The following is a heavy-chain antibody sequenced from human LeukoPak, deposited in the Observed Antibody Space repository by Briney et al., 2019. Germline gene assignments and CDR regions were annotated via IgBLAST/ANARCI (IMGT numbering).Heavy chain of an antibody. CDR2: IIPIFGTA. V-gene: IGHV1-69*05. J-gene: IGHJ4*03. CDR3: AEGPPYCRNTSFWVRP. D-gene: IGHD2-2*01. Sequence: GSSVKVSCKASGGTFSSYAISWVRQAPGQGLEWMGGIIPIFGTANYAQKFQGRVTITTDESTSTAYMELSSLRSEDTAVYYCAEGPPYCRNTSFWVRPWGQGTPGTGS. CDR1: GGTFSSYA.